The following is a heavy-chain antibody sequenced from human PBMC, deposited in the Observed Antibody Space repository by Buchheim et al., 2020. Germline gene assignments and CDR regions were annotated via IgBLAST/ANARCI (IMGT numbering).Heavy chain of an antibody. V-gene: IGHV3-74*01. J-gene: IGHJ4*02. D-gene: IGHD2-2*02. CDR3: ARDNACRGTDCYISDFDS. CDR2: IGFDGRIT. CDR1: GFTFSSYW. Sequence: EVQLVESGGGLVQPGESLRLSCAASGFTFSSYWMHWVRQVPGKGLVWVARIGFDGRITKYAGSVEGRFTISRDNAKNTLYLQMNSLRAEDTAVYFCARDNACRGTDCYISDFDSWGQGTL.